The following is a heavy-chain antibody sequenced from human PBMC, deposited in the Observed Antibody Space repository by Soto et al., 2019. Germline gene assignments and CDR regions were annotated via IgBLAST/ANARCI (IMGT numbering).Heavy chain of an antibody. CDR2: ISYDGSNK. CDR1: GFTFSSFA. J-gene: IGHJ4*02. V-gene: IGHV3-30*04. D-gene: IGHD1-26*01. CDR3: ARAYPQVGSNYCDY. Sequence: QVQLAESGGGVVQPGRSLRLSCAASGFTFSSFAIHWVRQAPGKGLEWMAVISYDGSNKYYADSVEGRFTISRDNSKNAVFLQMNSLRPEDTAVYYCARAYPQVGSNYCDYWGQGTLVTVSS.